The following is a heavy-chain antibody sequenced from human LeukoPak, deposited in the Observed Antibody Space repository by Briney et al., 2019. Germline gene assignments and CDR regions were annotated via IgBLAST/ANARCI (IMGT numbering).Heavy chain of an antibody. V-gene: IGHV3-30*03. CDR3: ASGTYGTWIQRHDAFDI. Sequence: GRSLRLSCAASGFTFSSYGMHWVRQAPGKWLEWVAVISYDGSNKYYADSVKGRFTISRDNSKNTLYLQMNSLRAEDTAVYYCASGTYGTWIQRHDAFDIWGQGAMVTVSS. D-gene: IGHD5-18*01. CDR1: GFTFSSYG. J-gene: IGHJ3*02. CDR2: ISYDGSNK.